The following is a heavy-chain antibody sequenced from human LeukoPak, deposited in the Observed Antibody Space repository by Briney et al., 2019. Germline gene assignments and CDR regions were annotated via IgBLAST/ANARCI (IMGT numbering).Heavy chain of an antibody. J-gene: IGHJ6*02. CDR1: GGSISSYY. Sequence: SETLSLTCTVSGGSISSYYWSWIRQPPGKGLEWIGYIYYSGSTNYNPSLKSRVTISVDTSKNQFSLKLSSVTAADTAVYYCARVWSEYSYGLLYYYYGMDVWGQGTTVTVSS. CDR2: IYYSGST. D-gene: IGHD5-18*01. CDR3: ARVWSEYSYGLLYYYYGMDV. V-gene: IGHV4-59*01.